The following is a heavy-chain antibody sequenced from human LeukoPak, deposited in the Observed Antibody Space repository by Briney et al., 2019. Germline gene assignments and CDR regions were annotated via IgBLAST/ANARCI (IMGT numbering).Heavy chain of an antibody. CDR2: IYSSGST. J-gene: IGHJ4*02. Sequence: SETLSLTCSVSGGFISSYYWSWIRQPAGKGLEWIGRIYSSGSTNYNPSLKSRVTMSVDTSKDQFSLKPSSVTAADTAMYYCAREGGDSGDYLHFDYWGQGTLVTVSS. CDR3: AREGGDSGDYLHFDY. V-gene: IGHV4-4*07. D-gene: IGHD4-17*01. CDR1: GGFISSYY.